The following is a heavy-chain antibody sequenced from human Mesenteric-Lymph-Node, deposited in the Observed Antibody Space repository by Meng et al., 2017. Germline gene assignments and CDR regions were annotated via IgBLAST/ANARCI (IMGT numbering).Heavy chain of an antibody. CDR3: ARDDDYANYSLDY. J-gene: IGHJ4*02. CDR2: ISYDGNKK. D-gene: IGHD4-11*01. Sequence: QVQLVESGGGVVQPGRSLRLSCAASGFTFSDYAMHWVRQAPGKGLEWVAVISYDGNKKYYAESMKGRFTVSRDDSKNTPYLQMNSLRGEDTAVYYCARDDDYANYSLDYWGQGTLVTVSS. V-gene: IGHV3-30-3*01. CDR1: GFTFSDYA.